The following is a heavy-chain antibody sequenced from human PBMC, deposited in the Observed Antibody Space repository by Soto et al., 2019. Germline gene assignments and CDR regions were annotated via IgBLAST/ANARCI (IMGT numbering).Heavy chain of an antibody. CDR2: IDPSDSQT. V-gene: IGHV5-10-1*01. J-gene: IGHJ4*02. D-gene: IGHD3-22*01. Sequence: PXDSLSISGKGSGYSVAGYWITWVRQKPGKGLEWMGRIDPSDSQTYYSPSFRGHVTISATKSITTVFLQWSSLRASDTAMYYCARQIYDSDTGPNFQYYFDSWGQGTPVTVSS. CDR1: GYSVAGYW. CDR3: ARQIYDSDTGPNFQYYFDS.